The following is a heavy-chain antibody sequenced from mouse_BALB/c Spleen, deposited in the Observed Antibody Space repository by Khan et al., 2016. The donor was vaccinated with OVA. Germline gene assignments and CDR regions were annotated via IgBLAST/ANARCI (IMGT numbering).Heavy chain of an antibody. V-gene: IGHV1-26*01. CDR2: VNPNNGGT. J-gene: IGHJ1*01. Sequence: VQLQQSGPDLVKPGASVKISCKASGYSFTGYYIHWVKQSHGKSLEWIGRVNPNNGGTSYNQKFKGKAILTVDKSSNTAYMDLRSLTSEDFAVYSCAIYHGYFDVWGAVTTVTVAS. CDR3: AIYHGYFDV. CDR1: GYSFTGYY.